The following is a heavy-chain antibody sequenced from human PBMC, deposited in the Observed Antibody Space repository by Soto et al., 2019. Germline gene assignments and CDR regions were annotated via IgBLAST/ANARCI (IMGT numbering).Heavy chain of an antibody. D-gene: IGHD1-26*01. CDR2: IKQDGSEE. V-gene: IGHV3-7*04. CDR1: GFTFSSYW. CDR3: ERDGDWELLRDAFDI. Sequence: EVQLVESGGGLVQPGWSLRLSCAASGFTFSSYWMSWVCQAPGKGLEWVANIKQDGSEEYYVDSVKVRFTISRDNAKNALYLQMNRLRAEDTGVYYCERDGDWELLRDAFDIWGQGTMVPVSS. J-gene: IGHJ3*02.